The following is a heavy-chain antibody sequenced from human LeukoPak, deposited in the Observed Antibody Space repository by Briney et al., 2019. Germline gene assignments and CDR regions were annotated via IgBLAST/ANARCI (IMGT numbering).Heavy chain of an antibody. CDR3: ARDRARELDGMDV. CDR1: GGSISSSNW. J-gene: IGHJ6*02. CDR2: IYHGGST. D-gene: IGHD3-10*01. V-gene: IGHV4-4*02. Sequence: SETLSLTCAVSGGSISSSNWWSWVRQPPGKGLEWIGEIYHGGSTNYNPSLKSRVTISVDKSKNQFSLKLSSVTAADTAVYYCARDRARELDGMDVWGQGTTVTVSS.